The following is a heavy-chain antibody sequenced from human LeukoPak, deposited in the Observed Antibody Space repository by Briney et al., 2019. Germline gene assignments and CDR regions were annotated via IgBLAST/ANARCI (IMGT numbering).Heavy chain of an antibody. V-gene: IGHV3-33*01. D-gene: IGHD6-19*01. Sequence: GRSLRLSCAASGFTFSSYGMHWVRQAPGKGLEWVAVIWYDGSNKYYADSVKGRFTISRDNSKNTLYLQMNSLRAEDTAVYYCARDERYSRGFALYYYYYYGMDVWGKGTTVTVSS. CDR3: ARDERYSRGFALYYYYYYGMDV. J-gene: IGHJ6*04. CDR1: GFTFSSYG. CDR2: IWYDGSNK.